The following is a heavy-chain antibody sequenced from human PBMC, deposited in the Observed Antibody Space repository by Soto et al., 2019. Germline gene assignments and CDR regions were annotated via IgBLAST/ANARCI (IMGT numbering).Heavy chain of an antibody. J-gene: IGHJ4*02. V-gene: IGHV4-31*03. CDR3: AGYCSSTSCYTGTDY. CDR2: IYYSGST. D-gene: IGHD2-2*02. Sequence: QVQLQESGPGLVKPSQTLSLTCTVSGGSISSGGYYWSWIRQHPGKGLEWIGYIYYSGSTYYNPSLKSRVTISVDTSKNQLSLKLSSVTAADTAVYYCAGYCSSTSCYTGTDYWGQVTLVTVSS. CDR1: GGSISSGGYY.